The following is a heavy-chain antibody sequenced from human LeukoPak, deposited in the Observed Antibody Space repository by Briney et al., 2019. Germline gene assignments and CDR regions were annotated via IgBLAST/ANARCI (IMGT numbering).Heavy chain of an antibody. Sequence: GGSLRLSCAASGFTFSSYAMHWVRQAPGKGLEWVAVISYDGSNKYYADSVKGRFTISRDNSKNTLYLQMNSLRAEDTAVYYCARERELTEFDYWGQGTLVTVSS. CDR2: ISYDGSNK. CDR3: ARERELTEFDY. D-gene: IGHD1-26*01. V-gene: IGHV3-30-3*01. CDR1: GFTFSSYA. J-gene: IGHJ4*02.